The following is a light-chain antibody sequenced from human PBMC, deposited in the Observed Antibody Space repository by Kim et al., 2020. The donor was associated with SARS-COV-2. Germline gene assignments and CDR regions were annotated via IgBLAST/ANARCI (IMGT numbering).Light chain of an antibody. Sequence: SSVGERVTNTCRASQSIRTWLAWYQQKPGKAPKFLIYKASSLDSGVPSRFSGSGSGTEYTLTISNLQPDDFATYYCLHYDCYPLTFGGGTKVDIK. J-gene: IGKJ4*01. CDR2: KAS. V-gene: IGKV1-5*03. CDR1: QSIRTW. CDR3: LHYDCYPLT.